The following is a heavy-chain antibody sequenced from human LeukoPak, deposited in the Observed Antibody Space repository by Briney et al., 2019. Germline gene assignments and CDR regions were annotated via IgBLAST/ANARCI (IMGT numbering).Heavy chain of an antibody. D-gene: IGHD3-10*01. V-gene: IGHV3-30*18. J-gene: IGHJ4*02. Sequence: PGGSLRLSCAASGFTFSSYGMHWVRQAPGKGLEWVAVISYDGSNKYYADSVKGRFTISRDNSKNTLYLQMNSLRAEDTAVYYCAKDREVRGVIITGSLDYWGQGTLVTVSS. CDR2: ISYDGSNK. CDR1: GFTFSSYG. CDR3: AKDREVRGVIITGSLDY.